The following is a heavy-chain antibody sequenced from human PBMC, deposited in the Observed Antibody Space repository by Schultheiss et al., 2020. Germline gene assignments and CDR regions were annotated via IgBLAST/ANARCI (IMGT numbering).Heavy chain of an antibody. D-gene: IGHD4-23*01. V-gene: IGHV3-23*01. CDR1: GFTLSSHA. J-gene: IGHJ4*02. CDR2: ISGSGGST. CDR3: AKRGGNSGKGFDY. Sequence: GGSLRLSCAASGFTLSSHAMRWVRQASGKGLEWVSAISGSGGSTYYADSVKGRFTISRDNSKNTLYLQMNSLRAEDTAVYYCAKRGGNSGKGFDYWGQGTLVTVSS.